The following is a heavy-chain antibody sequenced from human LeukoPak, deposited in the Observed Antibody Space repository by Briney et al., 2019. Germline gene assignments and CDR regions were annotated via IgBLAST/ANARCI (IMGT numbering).Heavy chain of an antibody. Sequence: GGSLRLSCPVSGLTFRFCGVNWVRQAPGKGLEWVSSIGPTGTDRYYADSVRGRFTISRDNAKNSMYLQMDSLRDEDTAVYYCATETIGRHYDYWGEGTLLTVSS. CDR3: ATETIGRHYDY. CDR2: IGPTGTDR. V-gene: IGHV3-21*01. CDR1: GLTFRFCG. J-gene: IGHJ4*02. D-gene: IGHD1-14*01.